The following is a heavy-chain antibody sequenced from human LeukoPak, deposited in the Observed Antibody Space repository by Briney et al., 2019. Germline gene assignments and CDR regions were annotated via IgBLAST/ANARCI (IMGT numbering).Heavy chain of an antibody. CDR3: ARPRRGSYDAFDI. Sequence: GGSLRLSCAASGFTFSSYGMHWVRQAPGKGLEWVAVIWYDGSNKYYADSVKGRFTISRDNSKNTLYLQMNSLRAEVTAVYYCARPRRGSYDAFDIWGQGTMVTVSS. D-gene: IGHD1-26*01. V-gene: IGHV3-33*01. J-gene: IGHJ3*02. CDR2: IWYDGSNK. CDR1: GFTFSSYG.